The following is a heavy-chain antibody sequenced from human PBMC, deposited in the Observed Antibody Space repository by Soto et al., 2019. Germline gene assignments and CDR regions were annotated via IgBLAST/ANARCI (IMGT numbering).Heavy chain of an antibody. CDR3: AGRARPYFNHRAV. V-gene: IGHV3-64*01. Sequence: VQLAESGGGLAQPGGSLRLSCAASGFTLSGYAMDWVRQAPGKGLEYVSGISSNGVGTYYANSVQGRFTISRDNSKNTVFFKRGSRRPKTMVVYYWAGRARPYFNHRAVGGKGPPVTVS. J-gene: IGHJ6*03. CDR2: ISSNGVGT. D-gene: IGHD3-9*01. CDR1: GFTLSGYA.